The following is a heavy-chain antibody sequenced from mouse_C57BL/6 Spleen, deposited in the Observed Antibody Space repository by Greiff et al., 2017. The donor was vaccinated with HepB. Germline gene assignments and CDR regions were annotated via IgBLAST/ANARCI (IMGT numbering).Heavy chain of an antibody. D-gene: IGHD1-1*01. CDR3: TTYGSSSY. CDR2: IDPENGDT. J-gene: IGHJ2*01. V-gene: IGHV14-4*01. CDR1: GFNIKDDY. Sequence: VQLKQSGAELVRPGASVKLSCTASGFNIKDDYMHWVKQRPEQGLEWIGWIDPENGDTEYASKFQGKATITADTSSNTAYLQLSSLTSEDTAVYYCTTYGSSSYWGQGTTLTVSS.